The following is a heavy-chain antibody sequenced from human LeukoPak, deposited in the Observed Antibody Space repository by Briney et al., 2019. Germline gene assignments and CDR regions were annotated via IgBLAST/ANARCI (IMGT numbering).Heavy chain of an antibody. D-gene: IGHD3-22*01. CDR1: GYTFNTYG. Sequence: ASVKVSCKPYGYTFNTYGITWVRQAPGQGLEWMGWISPYNGNTNYAQKFQGRVTMTTDTSTSTAYMELRSLRSDDTAVYYCARGPHERSGYPDDWGHGTLVTVSS. CDR2: ISPYNGNT. CDR3: ARGPHERSGYPDD. J-gene: IGHJ4*01. V-gene: IGHV1-18*01.